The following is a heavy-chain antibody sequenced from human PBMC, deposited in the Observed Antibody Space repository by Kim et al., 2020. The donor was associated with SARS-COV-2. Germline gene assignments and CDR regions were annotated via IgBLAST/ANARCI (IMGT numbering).Heavy chain of an antibody. CDR1: GGSISSGDYY. D-gene: IGHD2-21*01. V-gene: IGHV4-30-4*01. J-gene: IGHJ5*02. CDR2: IYYSGST. Sequence: SETLSLTCTVSGGSISSGDYYWSWIRQPPGKGLECIGYIYYSGSTYYNPSLKSRVTISVDTSKNQFSLKLSSVTAADTAVYYCARGVRVVIENWFDPWGQGTLVTVSS. CDR3: ARGVRVVIENWFDP.